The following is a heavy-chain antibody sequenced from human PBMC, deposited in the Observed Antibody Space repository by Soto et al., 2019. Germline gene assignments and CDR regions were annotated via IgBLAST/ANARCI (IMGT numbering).Heavy chain of an antibody. V-gene: IGHV3-48*02. CDR1: GFTFSSYS. CDR2: ISSSSSTI. J-gene: IGHJ6*03. CDR3: ARHSGEVSFYYYYMDV. D-gene: IGHD3-16*02. Sequence: PGGSLRLSCAASGFTFSSYSMNWVRQAPGKGLEWVSYISSSSSTIYYADSVKGRFTISRDNAKNSLYLQMNSLRDEDTAVYYCARHSGEVSFYYYYMDVWGKGTTVTVSS.